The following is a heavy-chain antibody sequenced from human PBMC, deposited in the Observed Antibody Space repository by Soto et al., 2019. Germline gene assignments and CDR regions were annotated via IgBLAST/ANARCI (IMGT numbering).Heavy chain of an antibody. CDR3: AKDTYYYDSSGYYYDY. J-gene: IGHJ4*02. Sequence: GGSLRLSCAASGFTFSSYAMSWVRQAPGKGLEWVSAISGSGGSTYYADSVKGRFTISRDNSKNTLYLQMNSLRAEDTAVYYCAKDTYYYDSSGYYYDYWGQGTLVTVSS. CDR1: GFTFSSYA. CDR2: ISGSGGST. V-gene: IGHV3-23*01. D-gene: IGHD3-22*01.